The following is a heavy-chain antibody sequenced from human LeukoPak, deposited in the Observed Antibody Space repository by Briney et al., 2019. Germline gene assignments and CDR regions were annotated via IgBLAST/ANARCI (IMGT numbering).Heavy chain of an antibody. CDR1: GGSFSGYY. CDR3: ARAALNWFDP. Sequence: SETLSLTCAVYGGSFSGYYWSWIRQPPGKGLEWIGEINHSGSTNYNPSLKSRVTISVDTSKNQFSLKLSSVTAADTAVYYCARAALNWFDPWGQGTLVTVSS. V-gene: IGHV4-34*01. J-gene: IGHJ5*02. CDR2: INHSGST. D-gene: IGHD6-25*01.